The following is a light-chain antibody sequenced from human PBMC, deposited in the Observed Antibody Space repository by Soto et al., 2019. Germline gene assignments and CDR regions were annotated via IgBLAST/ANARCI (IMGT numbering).Light chain of an antibody. CDR3: QEYSSWWT. J-gene: IGKJ1*01. CDR2: PTS. Sequence: EIVMTQSPATLSVSPGERATLSCRASQSVGSNLAWYQQRPGQAPRLLIYPTSTRATGVPARFSGSGSGTEFTLTISSLQSEDLAVYYGQEYSSWWTFGQGTKVEIK. CDR1: QSVGSN. V-gene: IGKV3-15*01.